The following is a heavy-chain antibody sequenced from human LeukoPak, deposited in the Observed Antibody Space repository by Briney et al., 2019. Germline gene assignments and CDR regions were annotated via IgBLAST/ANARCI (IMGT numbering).Heavy chain of an antibody. CDR3: ARDGLGSYDF. D-gene: IGHD3-10*01. V-gene: IGHV3-21*01. CDR1: GFDFSDYT. J-gene: IGHJ4*02. CDR2: ISSNGRYI. Sequence: GGSLRLSCAASGFDFSDYTINWVRQAPGKGLEWVSSISSNGRYIYYADSVKGRLTISRDNAKNSVYLQMNSLRAEETAVYYCARDGLGSYDFWGQGTLVTVSS.